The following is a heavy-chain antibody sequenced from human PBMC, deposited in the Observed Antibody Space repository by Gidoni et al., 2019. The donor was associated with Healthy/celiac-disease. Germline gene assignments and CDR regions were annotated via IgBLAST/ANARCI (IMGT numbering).Heavy chain of an antibody. Sequence: QVQLVQSGAAVKKPGASVKVSCKASGYTFPRYYMHWVRQAPGQGLEWMGIINPSGGSTSYAQKFQGRVTMTRDTSTSTVYMELSSLRSEDTAVYYCARDRPPRPGVTPFDYWGQGTLVTVSS. J-gene: IGHJ4*02. CDR2: INPSGGST. CDR1: GYTFPRYY. V-gene: IGHV1-46*01. CDR3: ARDRPPRPGVTPFDY. D-gene: IGHD5-18*01.